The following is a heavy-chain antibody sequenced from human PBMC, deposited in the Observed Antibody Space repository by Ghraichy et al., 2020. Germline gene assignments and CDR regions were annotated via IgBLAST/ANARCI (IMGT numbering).Heavy chain of an antibody. Sequence: SETLSLTCTVSGGSISSYYWSWIRQPPGKGLEWIGYIYYSGSTNYNPSLKSRVTISVDTSKNQFSLKLSSVTAADTAVYYCARLALYGDYGTDAFDIWGQGTMVTVSS. CDR2: IYYSGST. CDR3: ARLALYGDYGTDAFDI. J-gene: IGHJ3*02. CDR1: GGSISSYY. V-gene: IGHV4-59*08. D-gene: IGHD4-17*01.